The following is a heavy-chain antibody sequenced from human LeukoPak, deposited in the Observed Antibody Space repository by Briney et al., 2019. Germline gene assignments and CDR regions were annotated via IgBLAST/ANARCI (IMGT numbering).Heavy chain of an antibody. CDR2: MNPNSGNT. Sequence: ASVKVSCKASGYTFTSYDINWVRQATGQGLEWMGWMNPNSGNTGYAQKFQGRVTITRNTSISPAYMELSSLRSEDTAVYCCARGVDTAMGGDFDYWGQGTLVTVSS. D-gene: IGHD5-18*01. CDR1: GYTFTSYD. V-gene: IGHV1-8*03. J-gene: IGHJ4*02. CDR3: ARGVDTAMGGDFDY.